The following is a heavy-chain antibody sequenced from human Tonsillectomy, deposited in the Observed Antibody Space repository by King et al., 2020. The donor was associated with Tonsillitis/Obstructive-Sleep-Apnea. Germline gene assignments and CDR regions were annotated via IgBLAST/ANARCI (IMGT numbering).Heavy chain of an antibody. J-gene: IGHJ4*02. CDR1: GYTFTKYY. D-gene: IGHD1-14*01. CDR3: ARDDVVGRYIDS. V-gene: IGHV1-46*01. Sequence: VQLVESGAEVKTPGASVRVSCKASGYTFTKYYIHLVRQARGQGLEWMGIIKPSSGVTTYGKKIQGRVTMTSDTSANTVYLELSCLRSEDTAVYYCARDDVVGRYIDSWGQGTLVTVSS. CDR2: IKPSSGVT.